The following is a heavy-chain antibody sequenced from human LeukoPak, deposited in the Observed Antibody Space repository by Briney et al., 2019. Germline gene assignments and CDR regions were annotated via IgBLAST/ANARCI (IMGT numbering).Heavy chain of an antibody. CDR3: ARARNGTLKY. CDR1: GFTFSHYA. V-gene: IGHV3-30*01. CDR2: ISYDGSHQ. D-gene: IGHD1-26*01. Sequence: GRSLGLSCAASGFTFSHYAMHWVRQAPGKGLEWVAVISYDGSHQYSADSVKGRLTISRDNSRHTLYLQMNSLRPEDTAVYYCARARNGTLKYWGQGTLVTVSS. J-gene: IGHJ4*02.